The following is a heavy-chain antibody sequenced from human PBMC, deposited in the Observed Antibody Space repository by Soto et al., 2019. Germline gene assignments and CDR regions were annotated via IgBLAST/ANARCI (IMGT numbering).Heavy chain of an antibody. J-gene: IGHJ6*02. V-gene: IGHV1-3*01. CDR3: ARIGDKWELPLGPGYYGMDV. CDR1: GYTFTSYA. CDR2: INAGNGNT. D-gene: IGHD1-26*01. Sequence: ASVKVSCKASGYTFTSYAMHWVRQAPGQRLEWMGWINAGNGNTKYSQKFQGRVTITRDTSASTAYMELSSLRSEDTAVYYCARIGDKWELPLGPGYYGMDVWGQGTTVTVSS.